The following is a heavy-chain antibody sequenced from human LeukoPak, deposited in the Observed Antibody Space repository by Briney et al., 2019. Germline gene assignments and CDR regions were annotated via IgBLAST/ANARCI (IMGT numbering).Heavy chain of an antibody. Sequence: PGGSLRLSCAASGFTVSSNYMSWVRQAPGKGLEWVAVIWYDGSNKYYADSVKGRFTISRDNSKNTLYLQMNSLRAEDTAVYYCARDPEAAAGTYFDYWGQGTLVTVSS. V-gene: IGHV3-33*08. CDR1: GFTVSSNY. D-gene: IGHD6-13*01. J-gene: IGHJ4*02. CDR3: ARDPEAAAGTYFDY. CDR2: IWYDGSNK.